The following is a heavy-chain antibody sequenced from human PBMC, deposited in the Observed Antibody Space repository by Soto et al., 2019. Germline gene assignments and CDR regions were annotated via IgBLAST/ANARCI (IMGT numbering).Heavy chain of an antibody. Sequence: EVQLLESGGGFVQPGGSLRLSCAATGFTFSVYAMTWVRQAPGKGLEWVSAVTANGGSTYSADSVKGRFTISRDNSKNTLFLQMNSLRADDTAVYYCASLGVGDWANYYYYYGMDVWGQGTTVTVSS. D-gene: IGHD2-21*02. J-gene: IGHJ6*02. CDR3: ASLGVGDWANYYYYYGMDV. CDR2: VTANGGST. V-gene: IGHV3-23*01. CDR1: GFTFSVYA.